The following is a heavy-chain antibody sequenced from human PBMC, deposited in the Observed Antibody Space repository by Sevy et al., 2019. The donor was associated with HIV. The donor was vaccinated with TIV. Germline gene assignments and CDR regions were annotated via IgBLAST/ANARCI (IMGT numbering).Heavy chain of an antibody. J-gene: IGHJ3*01. Sequence: GGSLRLSCEASGFTFRSYAMSWVRQAPGKGLEWVSGITGSDGRTYYADSVKGRFTISRDNSKNTRYLHLNSLSADDTAIYYCAKDQWGGQTVDAFDFWGQGTMVTVSS. CDR2: ITGSDGRT. CDR1: GFTFRSYA. CDR3: AKDQWGGQTVDAFDF. D-gene: IGHD1-26*01. V-gene: IGHV3-23*01.